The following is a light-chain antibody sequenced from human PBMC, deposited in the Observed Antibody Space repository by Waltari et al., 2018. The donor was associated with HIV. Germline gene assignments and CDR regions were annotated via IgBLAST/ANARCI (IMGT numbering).Light chain of an antibody. Sequence: QSALTQPAPVSGSPGQSITISCTGTSSNVGGYNLFSWYQQHPGRAPKVMIYEVSKRPSGVSNRFSGSKSGNTASLTISGLQAEDEADYYCCSYTGSNPFLLFGGGTKLTVL. CDR3: CSYTGSNPFLL. V-gene: IGLV2-23*02. CDR2: EVS. CDR1: SSNVGGYNL. J-gene: IGLJ2*01.